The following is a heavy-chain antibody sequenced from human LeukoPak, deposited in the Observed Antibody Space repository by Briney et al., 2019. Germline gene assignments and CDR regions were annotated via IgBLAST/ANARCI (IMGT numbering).Heavy chain of an antibody. D-gene: IGHD3-10*01. Sequence: GGSLRLSCAASGFSFNSYAMTWVRQAPGKGLEWVSSLSGSGGGTWYAGSVKGRFTISRDNSNNVIYLQMNSLRDEDTAIYYCAKDRTPYSRSGGYYLGAFVRWGHGTMVTVSS. CDR3: AKDRTPYSRSGGYYLGAFVR. CDR2: LSGSGGGT. J-gene: IGHJ3*01. CDR1: GFSFNSYA. V-gene: IGHV3-23*01.